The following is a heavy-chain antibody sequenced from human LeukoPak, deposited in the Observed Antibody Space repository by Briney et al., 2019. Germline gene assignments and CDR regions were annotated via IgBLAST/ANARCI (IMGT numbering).Heavy chain of an antibody. Sequence: GASVKVSCKASGYTFTSYYMHWVRQAPGQGLEWMGIINPSGGSTSYAQKFQGRVTMTRDTSTSTVYMELSSLRSEDTAVYYCARGYLVRGHYYYYGMDVWGQGTTVTVSS. D-gene: IGHD3-10*01. J-gene: IGHJ6*02. CDR3: ARGYLVRGHYYYYGMDV. CDR1: GYTFTSYY. CDR2: INPSGGST. V-gene: IGHV1-46*01.